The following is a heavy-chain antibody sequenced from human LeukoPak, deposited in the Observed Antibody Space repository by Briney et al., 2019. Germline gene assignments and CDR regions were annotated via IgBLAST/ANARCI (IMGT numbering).Heavy chain of an antibody. D-gene: IGHD6-19*01. J-gene: IGHJ6*03. CDR3: ARGSGDSSNYMDV. CDR2: IYYSGST. V-gene: IGHV4-59*01. Sequence: SETLSLTCTVSGGSISSYYWSWIRQPPGKGLEWIGYIYYSGSTNYNPSLKSRVTISVDSSKNQFSLKLGSVTAADTAVYYCARGSGDSSNYMDVWGKGTTVTVSS. CDR1: GGSISSYY.